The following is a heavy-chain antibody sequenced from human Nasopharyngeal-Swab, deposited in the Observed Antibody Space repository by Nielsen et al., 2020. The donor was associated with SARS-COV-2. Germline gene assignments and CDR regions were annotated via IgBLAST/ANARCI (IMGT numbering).Heavy chain of an antibody. CDR3: ARGEGGSDLYYNYGMDV. J-gene: IGHJ6*02. CDR2: ISSSGSTI. D-gene: IGHD1-26*01. Sequence: WIRQPPGKGLEWVSYISSSGSTIYYADSVKGRFTISRDNAKNSLYLQMNGLRAEDTAVYYCARGEGGSDLYYNYGMDVWGQGTTVTVSS. V-gene: IGHV3-11*04.